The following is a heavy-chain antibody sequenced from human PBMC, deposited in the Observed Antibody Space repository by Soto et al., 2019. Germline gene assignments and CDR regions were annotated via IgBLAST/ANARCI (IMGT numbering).Heavy chain of an antibody. CDR2: IYYSGST. Sequence: QVQLQESGPGLVKPSETLSLTCTVSGGSISSYYWSWIRQPPGKGLEWIGYIYYSGSTNYNPSLKSRVTIPVDTSKNQFSLKLSSVTAADTAVYYCARDIAASAYYDYWGQGTLVTVSS. J-gene: IGHJ4*02. D-gene: IGHD6-6*01. CDR1: GGSISSYY. CDR3: ARDIAASAYYDY. V-gene: IGHV4-59*01.